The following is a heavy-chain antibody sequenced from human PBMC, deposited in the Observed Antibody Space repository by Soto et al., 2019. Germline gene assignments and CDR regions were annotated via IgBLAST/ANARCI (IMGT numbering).Heavy chain of an antibody. CDR2: IVVGSGNT. J-gene: IGHJ6*02. CDR3: AADPTLTLSVVSGMDV. Sequence: SAKVSCKASGFTFTSSAVQWVRQARGQRLEWIGWIVVGSGNTNYAQKFQERVTITRDMSTSTAYMELSSLRSEDTAVYYCAADPTLTLSVVSGMDVWGQGTTVTVSS. CDR1: GFTFTSSA. D-gene: IGHD4-4*01. V-gene: IGHV1-58*01.